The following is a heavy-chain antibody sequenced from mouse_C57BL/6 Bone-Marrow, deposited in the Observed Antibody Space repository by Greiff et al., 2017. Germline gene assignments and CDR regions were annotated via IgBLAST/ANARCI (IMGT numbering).Heavy chain of an antibody. V-gene: IGHV1-50*01. J-gene: IGHJ2*01. CDR3: AREGNTVVAGDVDY. D-gene: IGHD1-1*01. CDR2: IDPSDSYT. Sequence: VQLQQPGAELVKPGASVKLSCKASGYTFTSYWMQWVKQRPGQGLEWIGEIDPSDSYTNYNQKFKGKATLTVDKSSSTAYMQLSSLTSEDSAAYYYAREGNTVVAGDVDYWGQGTTLTVSS. CDR1: GYTFTSYW.